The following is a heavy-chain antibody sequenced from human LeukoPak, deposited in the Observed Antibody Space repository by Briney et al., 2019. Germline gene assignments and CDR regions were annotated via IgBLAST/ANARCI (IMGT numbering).Heavy chain of an antibody. CDR3: ARRVTIFGVGDYFDC. CDR2: IYYSGST. Sequence: PSETLSLTCTVSGGSISSSSYYWGWIRQPPGKGLEWIGSIYYSGSTYYNPSLKSRVTISVDTSKNQFSLKLSSVTAAGTAVYYCARRVTIFGVGDYFDCWGQGTLVTVSS. J-gene: IGHJ4*02. V-gene: IGHV4-39*01. D-gene: IGHD3-3*01. CDR1: GGSISSSSYY.